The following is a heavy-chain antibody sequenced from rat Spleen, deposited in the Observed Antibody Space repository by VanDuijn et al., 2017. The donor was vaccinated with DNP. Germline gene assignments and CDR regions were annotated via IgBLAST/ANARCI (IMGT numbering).Heavy chain of an antibody. J-gene: IGHJ4*01. CDR2: ISYDGSGT. V-gene: IGHV5-20*01. CDR3: AKDGRAMDA. Sequence: EVQLVESGGDLVQSGRSLKLLCAASGFTFSDYYMAWIRQAPTKGLEWVATISYDGSGTYYRDSVKGRFTISRDNAKSTLYLQMESLRSEDTATYYCAKDGRAMDAWGQGTSVTVSS. CDR1: GFTFSDYY. D-gene: IGHD1-4*01.